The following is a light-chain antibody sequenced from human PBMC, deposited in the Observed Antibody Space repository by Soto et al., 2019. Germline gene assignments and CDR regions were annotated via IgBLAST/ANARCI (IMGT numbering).Light chain of an antibody. CDR1: TSDVGGYNY. Sequence: QSALTQPASVSGSPGQSITISCTGTTSDVGGYNYVSWYQQHPGKAPKLMIYEVSNRPSGVSNRFSGSKSGNTASLTISGLRAEDEAAYYCFSYTTSRAPYVFGTGTKLTVL. CDR2: EVS. V-gene: IGLV2-14*01. CDR3: FSYTTSRAPYV. J-gene: IGLJ1*01.